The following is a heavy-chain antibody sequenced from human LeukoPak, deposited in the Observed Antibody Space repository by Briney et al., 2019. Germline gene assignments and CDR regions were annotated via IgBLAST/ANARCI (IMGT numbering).Heavy chain of an antibody. J-gene: IGHJ4*02. D-gene: IGHD3-22*01. CDR1: GYSFTSYW. CDR3: ARRGMYYYDGSGYYLDS. Sequence: GESLKISCKGSGYSFTSYWIGWVRQMPGKGLEWMGIIYPGDSDTRYSPSFQGQVTISADRSISTAYLQWSSLKASDSAMYYCARRGMYYYDGSGYYLDSWGQGTLVTVSS. V-gene: IGHV5-51*01. CDR2: IYPGDSDT.